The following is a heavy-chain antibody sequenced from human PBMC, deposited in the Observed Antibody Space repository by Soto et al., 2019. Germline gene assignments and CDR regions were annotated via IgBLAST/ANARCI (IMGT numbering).Heavy chain of an antibody. D-gene: IGHD6-13*01. CDR3: ARGAAAVGTGVAEKYYHGMDV. Sequence: PSETLSLTCAVSGGSISSGGYSWSWIRQSPGKGPEWVGYVYYSGSTNYNPSLKSRVTISSDTSKNHFSLKLTSVTSADTAVYYCARGAAAVGTGVAEKYYHGMDVWGPGTTVTVSS. CDR1: GGSISSGGYS. V-gene: IGHV4-61*08. CDR2: VYYSGST. J-gene: IGHJ6*02.